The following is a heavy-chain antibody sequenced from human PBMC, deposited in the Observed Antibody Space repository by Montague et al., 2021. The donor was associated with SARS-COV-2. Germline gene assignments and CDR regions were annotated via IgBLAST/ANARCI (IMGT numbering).Heavy chain of an antibody. CDR3: ARDRDWDDWCGMDV. V-gene: IGHV3-48*03. CDR2: ISSSGGGSTK. Sequence: RLSCSASGFIFSSYEMNWVRQAPGKGLEWIPYISSSGGGSTKHYTDSVKGRFTISRDNAKNSLYLQMNSLRVEDTAIYYCARDRDWDDWCGMDVWGQGTTVTVSS. D-gene: IGHD2-21*01. CDR1: GFIFSSYE. J-gene: IGHJ6*02.